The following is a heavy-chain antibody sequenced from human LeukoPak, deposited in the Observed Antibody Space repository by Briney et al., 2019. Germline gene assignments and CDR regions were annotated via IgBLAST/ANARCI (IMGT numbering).Heavy chain of an antibody. J-gene: IGHJ4*02. CDR3: ARAPGEDYVWGSYRHPTDY. V-gene: IGHV4-59*12. D-gene: IGHD3-16*02. CDR2: IYYSGST. Sequence: SETLSLTCTVSGGSISSYYWSWIRQPPGKGLEWIGYIYYSGSTNYNPSLKSRVTISVDTSKNQFSLKLSSVTAADTAVYYCARAPGEDYVWGSYRHPTDYWGQGTLVTVSS. CDR1: GGSISSYY.